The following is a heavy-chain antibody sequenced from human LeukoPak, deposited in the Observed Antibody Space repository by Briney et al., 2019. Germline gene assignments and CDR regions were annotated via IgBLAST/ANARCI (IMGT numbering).Heavy chain of an antibody. CDR3: ARAEKRLTTVTSYHFDF. J-gene: IGHJ4*02. V-gene: IGHV1-8*01. D-gene: IGHD4-17*01. Sequence: GASVKVSCKASGYTFTSYDINWVRQATGQGLEWVGWMNPDNGNTGCAQRFQGRVTMTRDTSISTAHMELDSLGSEDTAVYYCARAEKRLTTVTSYHFDFWGQGTLVTVSS. CDR2: MNPDNGNT. CDR1: GYTFTSYD.